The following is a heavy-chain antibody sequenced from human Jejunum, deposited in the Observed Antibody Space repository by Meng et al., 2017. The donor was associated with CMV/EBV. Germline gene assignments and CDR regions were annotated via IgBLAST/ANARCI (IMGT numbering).Heavy chain of an antibody. CDR3: VRDRLYFEY. Sequence: VQLDESGPVSVKPSETRSLTCTVSGGSINSFYCSWIRQPAGKGLECIGRIYSSGSANYNPSLKSRVTMSVDTSKNQFSLKLTSVTAADTAIYYCVRDRLYFEYWGQGTLVTVSS. CDR2: IYSSGSA. J-gene: IGHJ4*02. CDR1: GGSINSFY. V-gene: IGHV4-4*07.